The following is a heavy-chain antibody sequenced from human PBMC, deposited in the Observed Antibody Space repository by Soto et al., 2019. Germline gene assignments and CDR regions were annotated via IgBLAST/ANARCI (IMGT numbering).Heavy chain of an antibody. J-gene: IGHJ6*02. D-gene: IGHD2-15*01. CDR1: GFTFRNHA. V-gene: IGHV3-30-3*01. CDR3: ARGDREDILVVVGARPGEYGIDI. CDR2: IAYDGSNA. Sequence: QVHLVESGGGVVQPGGSLRLSCAASGFTFRNHAMHWVRQAPGKGLECLAVIAYDGSNAFYRDSVKGRFTISRDNSKNTMYLHMNRLRSEDTGGYYCARGDREDILVVVGARPGEYGIDIWGQGTTVTVSS.